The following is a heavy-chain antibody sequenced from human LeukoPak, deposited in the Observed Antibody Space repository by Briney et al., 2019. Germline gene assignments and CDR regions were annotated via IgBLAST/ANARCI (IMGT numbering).Heavy chain of an antibody. CDR2: IIPIFGTA. Sequence: GASVKVSCKASGGTFSSYAINWVRQAPGQGIEWMGGIIPIFGTANYAQKFQGRVTITADESTSTAHMELSSLRSEDTAVYYCASRGYSGYDFLDYYYGMDVWGKGTTVTVSS. D-gene: IGHD5-12*01. J-gene: IGHJ6*04. CDR3: ASRGYSGYDFLDYYYGMDV. CDR1: GGTFSSYA. V-gene: IGHV1-69*13.